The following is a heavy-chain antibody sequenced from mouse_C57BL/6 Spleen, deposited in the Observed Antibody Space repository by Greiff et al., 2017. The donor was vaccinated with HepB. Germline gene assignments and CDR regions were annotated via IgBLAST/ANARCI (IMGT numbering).Heavy chain of an antibody. J-gene: IGHJ3*01. V-gene: IGHV14-2*01. CDR2: IDPEDGET. D-gene: IGHD2-5*01. CDR1: GFNIKDYY. CDR3: VYYSNRTGCAY. Sequence: VQLQQSGAELVKPGASVKLSCTASGFNIKDYYMHWVKQRTEQGLEWIGRIDPEDGETKYAPQFQGKATITADTSSNTAYLQLSSLTSADTAVYYCVYYSNRTGCAYWGQGTLVTVSA.